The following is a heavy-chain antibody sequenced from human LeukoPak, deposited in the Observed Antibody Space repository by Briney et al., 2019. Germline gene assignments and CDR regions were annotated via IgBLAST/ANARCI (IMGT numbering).Heavy chain of an antibody. D-gene: IGHD6-19*01. CDR1: GFTFDDYA. V-gene: IGHV3-9*01. Sequence: GGSLRLSCAASGFTFDDYAMHWVRQAPGKGLEWVSGISWNSGSIGYADSVKGRFTISRDNAKNSLYLQMNSLSAEDAALYYCAMIAVDGTDQGYWGQGTLVTVSS. CDR3: AMIAVDGTDQGY. CDR2: ISWNSGSI. J-gene: IGHJ4*02.